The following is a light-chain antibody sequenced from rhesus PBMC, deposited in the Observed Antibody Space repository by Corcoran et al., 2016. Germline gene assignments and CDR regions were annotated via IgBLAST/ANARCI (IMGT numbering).Light chain of an antibody. V-gene: IGKV1-22*01. CDR3: PQYDSRPLT. CDR1: QGISIW. J-gene: IGKJ4*01. Sequence: DIQMTQSPSSLSASVGDTVTITCRASQGISIWLAWYQQKPGKAPNLLIYKASNLQSGVPSRFSGSGSWTDFTLTISSLQSEDFATYYCPQYDSRPLTFGGGTKVEIK. CDR2: KAS.